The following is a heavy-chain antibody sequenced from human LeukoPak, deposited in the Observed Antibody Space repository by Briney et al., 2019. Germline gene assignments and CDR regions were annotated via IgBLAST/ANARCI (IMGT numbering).Heavy chain of an antibody. CDR2: ISSSSNTI. J-gene: IGHJ4*02. CDR3: ARDPRDDVSGFSGDY. CDR1: GFTFSSYG. V-gene: IGHV3-48*02. Sequence: QPGGSLRLSCAASGFTFSSYGMNWVRRAPGKVLEWLSYISSSSNTIYYADAVKGRFTISRDNAKNSLHLQMNSLRDEDTAVYYGARDPRDDVSGFSGDYWGQGTLVTVSS. D-gene: IGHD3-22*01.